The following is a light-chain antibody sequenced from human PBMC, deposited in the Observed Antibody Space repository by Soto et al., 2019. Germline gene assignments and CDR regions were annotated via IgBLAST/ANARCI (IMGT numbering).Light chain of an antibody. CDR2: WAS. J-gene: IGKJ5*01. V-gene: IGKV4-1*01. Sequence: DIVMTQSPDSLAVSLGERATINCKSSQSVLYSSNNKNYLAWYQQKPGQPPKLLIYWASTRESGVPDQFSGSGSGTDFTLTISSLQAEDVAVYYCQQYYSTLPITFGQGTRLEIK. CDR3: QQYYSTLPIT. CDR1: QSVLYSSNNKNY.